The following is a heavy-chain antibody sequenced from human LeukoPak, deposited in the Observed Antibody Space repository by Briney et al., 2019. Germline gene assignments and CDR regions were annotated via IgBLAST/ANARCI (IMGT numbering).Heavy chain of an antibody. CDR3: AGYCMVRGVIIPYYYYF. CDR1: AGSINSHY. J-gene: IGHJ4*02. D-gene: IGHD3-10*01. CDR2: IYYSGST. Sequence: SETLSLTCTVSAGSINSHYWSWIRQPPGKGLEWIGYIYYSGSTNYKSSLKSRVTISADMSKNQFSLKLSSVTAADTAVYYCAGYCMVRGVIIPYYYYFWGQGTLVTVSS. V-gene: IGHV4-59*08.